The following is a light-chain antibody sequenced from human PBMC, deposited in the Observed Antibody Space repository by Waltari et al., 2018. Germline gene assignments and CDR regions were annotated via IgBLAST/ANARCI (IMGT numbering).Light chain of an antibody. V-gene: IGLV2-14*03. J-gene: IGLJ2*01. CDR3: SSYTTTSTVL. Sequence: QSALTQPASVSGSPGQSIIISCTGTISDVGDDQYVYWYQQHPGKAPKLMIYEVSNRPSGVSDRFSGSKSGNTASLTISGLQADDEATYYCSSYTTTSTVLFGGGTELTVL. CDR1: ISDVGDDQY. CDR2: EVS.